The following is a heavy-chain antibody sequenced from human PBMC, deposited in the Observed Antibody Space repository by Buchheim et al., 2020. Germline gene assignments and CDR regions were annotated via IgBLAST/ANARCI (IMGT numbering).Heavy chain of an antibody. CDR1: GLNFSTYG. CDR2: ISYDGRNK. J-gene: IGHJ4*02. Sequence: QVQLVESGGGVVQPGRSLRLSCVVSGLNFSTYGMDWVRQAPGKGLEWVALISYDGRNKFYADSVKGRFTISRDNSQNTLFLQMNSLRTEDTALYYCAKAMTKIVDAIDYWGQGTL. V-gene: IGHV3-30*18. CDR3: AKAMTKIVDAIDY. D-gene: IGHD3-22*01.